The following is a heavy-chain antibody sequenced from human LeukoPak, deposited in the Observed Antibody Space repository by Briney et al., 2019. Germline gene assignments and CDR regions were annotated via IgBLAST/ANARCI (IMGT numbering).Heavy chain of an antibody. Sequence: GGSLRLSCAASRFTFDDYAMHWVRQPPGKGLEWVSGISWNNNRRGYADSVKGRFTISRDNAKNSLYLQMNGLRAEDTALYYCAKGSNYDYYYGMDVWGQGTTVTVSS. V-gene: IGHV3-9*01. J-gene: IGHJ6*02. D-gene: IGHD4-11*01. CDR3: AKGSNYDYYYGMDV. CDR2: ISWNNNRR. CDR1: RFTFDDYA.